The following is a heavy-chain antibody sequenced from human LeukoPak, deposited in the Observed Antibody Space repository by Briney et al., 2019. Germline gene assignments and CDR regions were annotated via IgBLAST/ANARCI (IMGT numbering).Heavy chain of an antibody. CDR3: ARNFYDSSGYYRIDS. J-gene: IGHJ4*02. Sequence: GGSLRLSCAASGFIFSDYYMDWVRQAPGKGLEWVSYISSSGSTISYAESVKGRFTVSRDNARNSVYLQMNSLRAEDTAVYYYARNFYDSSGYYRIDSWGQGTLVTVSS. V-gene: IGHV3-11*01. D-gene: IGHD3-22*01. CDR1: GFIFSDYY. CDR2: ISSSGSTI.